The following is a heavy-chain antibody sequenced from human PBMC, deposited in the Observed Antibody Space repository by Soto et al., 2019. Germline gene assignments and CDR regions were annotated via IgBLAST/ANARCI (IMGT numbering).Heavy chain of an antibody. D-gene: IGHD6-19*01. CDR1: GFTFSSYA. CDR2: ISGSGGST. Sequence: GGFLRLSCAASGFTFSSYAMSWVRQAPGKGLEWVSAISGSGGSTYYADSVKGRFTISRDNSKNTLYLQMNSLRAEDTAVYYCAKDGYSSGWYPHYFDYWGQGTLVTVSS. V-gene: IGHV3-23*01. CDR3: AKDGYSSGWYPHYFDY. J-gene: IGHJ4*02.